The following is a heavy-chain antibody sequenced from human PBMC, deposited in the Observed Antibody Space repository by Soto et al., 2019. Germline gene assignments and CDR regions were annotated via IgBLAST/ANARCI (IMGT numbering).Heavy chain of an antibody. CDR3: AIPRAVAGTLLVDY. J-gene: IGHJ4*02. D-gene: IGHD6-19*01. V-gene: IGHV3-48*01. Sequence: EVQLVESGGGLVQPGGSLRLSCAASGFTFSSYSMNWVRQAPGKGLEWVSYISSSSSTIYYADSVKGRFTISRDNAKNSLYLQMNSMRAEDTAVYYCAIPRAVAGTLLVDYWGQGTLVTVSS. CDR2: ISSSSSTI. CDR1: GFTFSSYS.